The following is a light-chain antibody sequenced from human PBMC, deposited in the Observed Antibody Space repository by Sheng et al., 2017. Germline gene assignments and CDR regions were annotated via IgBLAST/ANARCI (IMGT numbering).Light chain of an antibody. J-gene: IGLJ1*01. CDR3: YSYTASDTRV. CDR2: EDS. V-gene: IGLV2-14*02. Sequence: QSALTQPASVSGSPGLSITISCTGTSSDVGSYNPVSWYQQHPGKAPKLMIYEDSQRPSGVSNRFSGSKSGNTASLTISGLQAEDEADYYCYSYTASDTRVFGTGTKVTVL. CDR1: SSDVGSYNP.